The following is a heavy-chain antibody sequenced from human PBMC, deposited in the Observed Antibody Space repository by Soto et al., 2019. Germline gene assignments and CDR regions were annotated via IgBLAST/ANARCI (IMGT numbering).Heavy chain of an antibody. CDR3: ATDRGGYSSGWYLFYDYYGMDV. V-gene: IGHV3-23*01. D-gene: IGHD6-19*01. J-gene: IGHJ6*02. CDR2: ISGSAGST. Sequence: EVQLLESGGGLVQPGGSLRLSCAASGFTFSSYAMSWVRQAPGKGLEWVSAISGSAGSTYYADSVKGRFTISRDNSKNTLYLHRGSLRAEDTAVSYCATDRGGYSSGWYLFYDYYGMDVWGQGTTVMVSS. CDR1: GFTFSSYA.